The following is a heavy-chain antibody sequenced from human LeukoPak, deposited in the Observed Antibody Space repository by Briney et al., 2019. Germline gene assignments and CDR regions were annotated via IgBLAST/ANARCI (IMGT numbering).Heavy chain of an antibody. CDR2: ISYSGST. CDR1: GGSISSYY. CDR3: ARDRLTYYGMDV. V-gene: IGHV4-59*12. Sequence: SETLSLTCSVSGGSISSYYWSWIRQPPGKGLEWIGYISYSGSTKYNPSLKSRVTMSVDTSKNQVSLKVNSVTAADTAVYYCARDRLTYYGMDVWGQGTTVTVSS. J-gene: IGHJ6*02. D-gene: IGHD3-16*01.